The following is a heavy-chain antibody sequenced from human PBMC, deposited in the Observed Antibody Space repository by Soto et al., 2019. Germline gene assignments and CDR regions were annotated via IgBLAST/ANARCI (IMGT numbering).Heavy chain of an antibody. V-gene: IGHV3-21*01. Sequence: GGSLRLSCAASGFTFSSYSMNWVRQAPGKGLEWVSSISSSSSYIYYADSVKGRFTISRDNAKNSLYLQMNSLRAEDTAVYYCASNYYGSGSYNSFDYWGQGTLVTVS. CDR2: ISSSSSYI. D-gene: IGHD3-10*01. CDR1: GFTFSSYS. J-gene: IGHJ4*02. CDR3: ASNYYGSGSYNSFDY.